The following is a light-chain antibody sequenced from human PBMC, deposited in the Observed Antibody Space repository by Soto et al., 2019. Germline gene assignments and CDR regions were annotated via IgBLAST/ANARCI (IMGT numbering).Light chain of an antibody. CDR1: TGAVTSGHY. J-gene: IGLJ2*01. CDR2: DTS. Sequence: QSVVTQEPSLTVSPGGTVTLTGGSSTGAVTSGHYPYWFQQKPGQAPTTLIYDTSNKQSWTPARFSGSLLGGKAALTLSGAQPEDEAEYYCLLYYSGTQIFGGGTKLTVL. V-gene: IGLV7-46*01. CDR3: LLYYSGTQI.